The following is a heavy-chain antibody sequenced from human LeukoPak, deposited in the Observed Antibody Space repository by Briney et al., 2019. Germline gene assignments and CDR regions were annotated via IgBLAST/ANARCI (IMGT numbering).Heavy chain of an antibody. CDR1: GFTFRNYW. J-gene: IGHJ4*02. CDR2: ISRDGATT. V-gene: IGHV3-74*01. Sequence: GGSLRLSCAASGFTFRNYWMHWVRQAPGKGLVWVSRISRDGATTHYAGSVKGRFTISRDNAKNMVYLQMNSLRVEDTAVYYCARNGGGLDYWGQGTLVTVSS. CDR3: ARNGGGLDY. D-gene: IGHD3-16*01.